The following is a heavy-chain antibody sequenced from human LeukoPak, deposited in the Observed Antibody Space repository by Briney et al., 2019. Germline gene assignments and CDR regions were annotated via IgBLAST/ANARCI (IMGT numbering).Heavy chain of an antibody. J-gene: IGHJ4*02. CDR3: ARGPPLTYDGSGYYFFDY. CDR1: GGSFSGNF. V-gene: IGHV4-34*01. Sequence: PSETLSLTCAVYGGSFSGNFWTWIRQPPGKGLEWIWAINHSGSTNYNPSLKSRVTISVDTSKNHFYLKLSSVTAADTAVYYCARGPPLTYDGSGYYFFDYWGQGTLVTVSS. CDR2: INHSGST. D-gene: IGHD3-22*01.